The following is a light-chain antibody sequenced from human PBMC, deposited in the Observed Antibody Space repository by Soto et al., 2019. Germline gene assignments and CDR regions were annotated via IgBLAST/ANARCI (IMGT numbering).Light chain of an antibody. CDR3: QQYNNWPGT. J-gene: IGKJ1*01. Sequence: EMVMTQSPRTLSFSPGERATLSCRASQTVRNNYLAWHQQKPGQAPRLLIYGASTRATGIPARFSGSGSGTEFTLTISSLQSEDFAVYYCQQYNNWPGTFGQGTKVDIK. CDR2: GAS. CDR1: QTVRNN. V-gene: IGKV3-15*01.